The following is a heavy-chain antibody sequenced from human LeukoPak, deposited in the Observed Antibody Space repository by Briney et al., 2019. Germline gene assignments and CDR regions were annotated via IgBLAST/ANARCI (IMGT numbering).Heavy chain of an antibody. J-gene: IGHJ4*02. CDR3: ARQRYCSTTSCSFYFDY. D-gene: IGHD2-2*01. CDR2: IYPGDSDT. CDR1: GYRFSSYW. Sequence: GESLKISCKGSGYRFSSYWIGWVRPMPGKGLEWMGIIYPGDSDTRYSPSFQGQVTISADRSVSTAYLQWSSLKASGTAMYYCARQRYCSTTSCSFYFDYWGQGTLVTVSS. V-gene: IGHV5-51*01.